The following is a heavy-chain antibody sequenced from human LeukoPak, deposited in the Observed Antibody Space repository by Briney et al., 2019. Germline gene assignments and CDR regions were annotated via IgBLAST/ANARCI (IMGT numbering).Heavy chain of an antibody. CDR1: GFTFSSYS. CDR2: ISSSSYI. Sequence: GGSLRLSCAASGFTFSSYSMNWVRQAPGKGLEWVSSISSSSYIYYADSVKGRFTISRDNAKNSLYLQMNSLRAEDTAVYYCARPCSSSPEPYYYYYYGMDVWGQGTTATVSS. CDR3: ARPCSSSPEPYYYYYYGMDV. V-gene: IGHV3-21*01. D-gene: IGHD6-6*01. J-gene: IGHJ6*02.